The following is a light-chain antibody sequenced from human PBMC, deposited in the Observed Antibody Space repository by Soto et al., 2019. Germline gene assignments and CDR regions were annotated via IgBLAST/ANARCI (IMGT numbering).Light chain of an antibody. CDR1: SSDVGSYNL. CDR3: CSYSGSSTLV. V-gene: IGLV2-23*03. J-gene: IGLJ1*01. CDR2: EGS. Sequence: QSALTQPASVSGSPGQSITICCTGTSSDVGSYNLVSWYQQHPGKAPKLMIYEGSKRPSGVSNRFSGSKSGNTASLTISGLQAEVEADYYFCSYSGSSTLVFGTGTKLTVL.